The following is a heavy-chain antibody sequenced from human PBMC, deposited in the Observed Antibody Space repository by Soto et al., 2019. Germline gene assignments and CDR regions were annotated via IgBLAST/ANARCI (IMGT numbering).Heavy chain of an antibody. Sequence: GGSLGLSCAASGFTFSSYAMSWVRQAPGKGLEWVSAISGSGGSTYYADSVKGRFTISRDNSKNTLYLQLNNLRVDDTAVYYCAKVGPSYYYGMDVWGQGTTVTVSS. CDR1: GFTFSSYA. J-gene: IGHJ6*02. CDR2: ISGSGGST. V-gene: IGHV3-23*01. D-gene: IGHD1-26*01. CDR3: AKVGPSYYYGMDV.